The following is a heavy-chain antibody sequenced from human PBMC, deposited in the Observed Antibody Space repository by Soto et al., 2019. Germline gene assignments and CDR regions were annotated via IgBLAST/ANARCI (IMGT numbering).Heavy chain of an antibody. V-gene: IGHV4-61*01. J-gene: IGHJ4*02. CDR1: GGSVSSGIYY. Sequence: LSLTCTVSGGSVSSGIYYWSWIRQRPGKGLEWIGYIYYSGSTNYNPSLKSRVTISVDTSKNQFSLKLSSVTAADTAVYYCAREYSSSSSFDYWGQGTLVTVSS. CDR3: AREYSSSSSFDY. D-gene: IGHD6-6*01. CDR2: IYYSGST.